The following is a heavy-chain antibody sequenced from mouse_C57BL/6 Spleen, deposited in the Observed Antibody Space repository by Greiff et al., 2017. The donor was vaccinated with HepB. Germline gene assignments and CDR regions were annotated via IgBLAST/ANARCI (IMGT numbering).Heavy chain of an antibody. V-gene: IGHV1-18*01. CDR3: AKEGSLYAMDY. D-gene: IGHD1-1*02. CDR2: INPNNGGT. CDR1: GYTFTDYN. Sequence: EVQLQQSGPELVKPGASVKIPCKASGYTFTDYNMDWVKQSHGKSLEWIGDINPNNGGTIYNQKFKGKATLTVDKSSSTAYMELRSLTSEDTAVYYWAKEGSLYAMDYWGQGTSVTVSS. J-gene: IGHJ4*01.